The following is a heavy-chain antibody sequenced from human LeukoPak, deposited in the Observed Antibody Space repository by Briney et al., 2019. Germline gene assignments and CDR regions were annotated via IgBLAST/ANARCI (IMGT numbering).Heavy chain of an antibody. CDR3: ARVEETAMGILDY. CDR2: IYYSGST. D-gene: IGHD5-18*01. V-gene: IGHV4-59*01. CDR1: GGSISSYY. Sequence: SETLSLTCTVSGGSISSYYWSWIRQPPXXXLEWIGYIYYSGSTNYNPSLKSRVTISVDTSKNQFSLKLSSVTAADTAVYYCARVEETAMGILDYWGQGTLVTVSS. J-gene: IGHJ4*02.